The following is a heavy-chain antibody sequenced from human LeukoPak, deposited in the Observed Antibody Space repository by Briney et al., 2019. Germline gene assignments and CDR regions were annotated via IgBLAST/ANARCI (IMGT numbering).Heavy chain of an antibody. Sequence: SVKVSCKASGYTFTSYGISWVRQAPGQGLEWMGGIIPIFGTANYAQKFQGRVTITADKSTSTAYMELSSLRSEDTAVYYCARSRGLGIDAFDIWGQGTMVTVSS. D-gene: IGHD7-27*01. CDR2: IIPIFGTA. CDR3: ARSRGLGIDAFDI. CDR1: GYTFTSYG. J-gene: IGHJ3*02. V-gene: IGHV1-69*06.